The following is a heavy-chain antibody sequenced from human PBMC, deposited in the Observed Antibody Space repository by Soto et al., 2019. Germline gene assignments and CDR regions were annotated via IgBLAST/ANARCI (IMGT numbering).Heavy chain of an antibody. Sequence: QVQLQESGPGLVKPSQTLSLTCTVSDVSNNSGGYYWSWIRQHPGKGLEWIGYIYYMGSTYYNPSLKSRVTMSLDTSNNQFSLKVSSVTAVDTAVYYCARGSQLERDAVDIWGQGTMVTVSS. CDR2: IYYMGST. J-gene: IGHJ3*02. V-gene: IGHV4-31*03. D-gene: IGHD1-1*01. CDR1: DVSNNSGGYY. CDR3: ARGSQLERDAVDI.